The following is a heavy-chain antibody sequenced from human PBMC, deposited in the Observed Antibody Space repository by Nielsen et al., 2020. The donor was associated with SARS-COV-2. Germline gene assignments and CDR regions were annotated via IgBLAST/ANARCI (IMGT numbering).Heavy chain of an antibody. Sequence: SETLSLTCAVSGGSVSSNDWWTWVRQSPGTGLGWIGEVSHSGSINYNPSLKSRVTLSMDKSKRQFSLRLTSVSAADTAVYFCARGDLVVVPSPILGLGPFFYYFYRDVWGKGTTVIVPS. V-gene: IGHV4-4*02. D-gene: IGHD2-2*01. CDR3: ARGDLVVVPSPILGLGPFFYYFYRDV. CDR2: VSHSGSI. CDR1: GGSVSSNDW. J-gene: IGHJ6*03.